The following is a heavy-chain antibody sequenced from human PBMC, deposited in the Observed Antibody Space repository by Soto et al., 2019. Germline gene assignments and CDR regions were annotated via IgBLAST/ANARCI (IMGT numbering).Heavy chain of an antibody. J-gene: IGHJ5*02. D-gene: IGHD1-26*01. CDR3: AKNQGVELVPLATVDWFDP. V-gene: IGHV3-23*01. Sequence: PGGSVRLSCAASGFIFENFGMSWVRQAPGKGLEWISSISGSGFKKYYADSVKGRFTISRDNSKSTVYLELNNLSAEDTAVYHCAKNQGVELVPLATVDWFDPWGQGSVVTVSS. CDR1: GFIFENFG. CDR2: ISGSGFKK.